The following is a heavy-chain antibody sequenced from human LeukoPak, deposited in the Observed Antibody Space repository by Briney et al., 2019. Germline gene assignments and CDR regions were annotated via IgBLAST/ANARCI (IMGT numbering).Heavy chain of an antibody. V-gene: IGHV3-9*01. CDR1: GFTFDDYA. CDR3: AKLNFAGGTGLFDY. Sequence: PGRSLRLSCAASGFTFDDYAMHWVRQAPGKGLEWVSGISWNSGSIGYADSVKGRFTISRDNAKNSLYLQMNSLRAEDTALYYCAKLNFAGGTGLFDYWGQGTLVTVSS. CDR2: ISWNSGSI. D-gene: IGHD4-23*01. J-gene: IGHJ4*02.